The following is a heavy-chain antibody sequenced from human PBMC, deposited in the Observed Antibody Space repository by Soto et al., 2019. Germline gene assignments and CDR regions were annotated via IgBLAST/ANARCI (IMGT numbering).Heavy chain of an antibody. V-gene: IGHV1-69*13. Sequence: SVKVSCKASGGTFSSYAISWVRQAPGQGLWWMGGIIPIFGTANYAQKFQGRVTITADESTSTAYMELSSLSSEDTAVYYSARVPHGGSHFGYWGQGTLVIVAS. D-gene: IGHD3-16*01. CDR1: GGTFSSYA. CDR2: IIPIFGTA. CDR3: ARVPHGGSHFGY. J-gene: IGHJ4*02.